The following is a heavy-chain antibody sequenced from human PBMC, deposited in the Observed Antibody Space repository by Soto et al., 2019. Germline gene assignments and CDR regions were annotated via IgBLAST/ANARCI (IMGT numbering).Heavy chain of an antibody. J-gene: IGHJ4*02. D-gene: IGHD6-19*01. CDR2: ISDSGST. CDR3: ARDEKQWLVGAGY. V-gene: IGHV3-23*01. CDR1: GFTFSTSA. Sequence: PGGSLRLSCEASGFTFSTSAMSWVRQAPGKGLEWVSTISDSGSTYYVDSVKGRFTISRDISKNTLYLQMNSLRAEDTAVYYCARDEKQWLVGAGYWGQGTLVTVSS.